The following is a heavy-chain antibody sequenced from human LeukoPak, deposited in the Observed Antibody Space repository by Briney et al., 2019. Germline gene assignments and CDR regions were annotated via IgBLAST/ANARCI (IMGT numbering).Heavy chain of an antibody. D-gene: IGHD6-13*01. CDR2: INTNTGNP. J-gene: IGHJ6*03. CDR3: ARTIIAAGYYYYYMDV. V-gene: IGHV7-4-1*02. CDR1: GYTFTSYA. Sequence: GASVKVSCKASGYTFTSYAMNWVRQAPGQGLEWMGWINTNTGNPTYAQGFTGRFVFSLDTSVSTAYLQISSLKAEDTAVYYCARTIIAAGYYYYYMDVWGKGTTVTVSS.